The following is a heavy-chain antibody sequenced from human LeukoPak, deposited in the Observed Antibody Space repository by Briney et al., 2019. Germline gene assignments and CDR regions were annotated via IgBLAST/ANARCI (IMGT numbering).Heavy chain of an antibody. CDR1: GFTFSSYS. CDR2: ISSSSSYI. Sequence: PGGSLRLSCAASGFTFSSYSMNWVRQAPGKGLEWVSSISSSSSYIYYADSVKGRFTISRDNAKNSLYLQMNSLRAEDTAVYYCARDRSSTHLLDYWGQGTLVTVSS. D-gene: IGHD2-2*01. J-gene: IGHJ4*02. V-gene: IGHV3-21*01. CDR3: ARDRSSTHLLDY.